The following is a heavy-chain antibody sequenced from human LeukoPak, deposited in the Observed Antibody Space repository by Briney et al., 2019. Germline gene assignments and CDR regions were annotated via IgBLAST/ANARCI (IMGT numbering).Heavy chain of an antibody. D-gene: IGHD6-19*01. J-gene: IGHJ4*02. CDR1: GFTVSSNY. CDR2: MNSDGTTT. Sequence: GGSLRLSCAASGFTVSSNYMSWVRQAPGKGLVWVARMNSDGTTTNYADSMKGRFTISRDNAENTLFLQMNSLGAEDTAVYYCARAGWYRFDYWGQGTLVTVSS. CDR3: ARAGWYRFDY. V-gene: IGHV3-74*01.